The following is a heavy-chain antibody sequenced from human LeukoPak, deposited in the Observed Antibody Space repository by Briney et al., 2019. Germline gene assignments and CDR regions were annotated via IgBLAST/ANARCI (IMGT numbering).Heavy chain of an antibody. V-gene: IGHV3-74*01. CDR1: GFTFSSYC. CDR2: INIDGRSA. CDR3: VRDVWGDRDGFFEY. J-gene: IGHJ4*02. Sequence: GRCLRLSCAVSGFTFSSYCMHWVRHAPGRGLLWGSRINIDGRSASYAPSVTGRFTMSRDNAKNTVYLQMNSLRAEDTAVYYCVRDVWGDRDGFFEYWGQGTLVTVSS. D-gene: IGHD2-21*01.